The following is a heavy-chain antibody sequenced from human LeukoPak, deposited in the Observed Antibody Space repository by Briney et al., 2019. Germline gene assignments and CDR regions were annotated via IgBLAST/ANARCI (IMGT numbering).Heavy chain of an antibody. D-gene: IGHD1-1*01. CDR2: IDGEGSVT. V-gene: IGHV3-74*01. CDR1: GFTFSTYC. CDR3: TTGGSSFFDY. Sequence: PGGSLTLSCAASGFTFSTYCMHWVRQAPGKGLAWVSRIDGEGSVTKYTDSVKGQFTISRENAKNTVNLQMNSLRAEDTAVYYCTTGGSSFFDYWGQGTLVTVSS. J-gene: IGHJ4*02.